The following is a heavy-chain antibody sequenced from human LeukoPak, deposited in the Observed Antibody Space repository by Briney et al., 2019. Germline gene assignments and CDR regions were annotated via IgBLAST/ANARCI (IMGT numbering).Heavy chain of an antibody. Sequence: ASVKVSCKVSGYILTELSMHWVRQAPGKGLEWMGGFDPEDGETIYAQKFQGRVTMTEDTSTDTAYMELSSLRSEDTAVYYCATYYYDSSGYYPGAEYFQHWGQGTLVTVSS. J-gene: IGHJ1*01. D-gene: IGHD3-22*01. CDR2: FDPEDGET. CDR3: ATYYYDSSGYYPGAEYFQH. V-gene: IGHV1-24*01. CDR1: GYILTELS.